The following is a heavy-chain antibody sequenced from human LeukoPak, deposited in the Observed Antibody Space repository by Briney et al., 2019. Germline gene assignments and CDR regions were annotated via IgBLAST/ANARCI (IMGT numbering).Heavy chain of an antibody. CDR1: GYTFTSYG. CDR2: ISAYNGNT. J-gene: IGHJ4*02. V-gene: IGHV1-18*04. CDR3: ARVRRYSRVHTAMASFDY. D-gene: IGHD5-18*01. Sequence: ASVKVSCKASGYTFTSYGISWVRQAPGQGLEWMGWISAYNGNTNYAQKLQGRVTMTTDTSTSTAYMDLRSLRSDDTAVYYCARVRRYSRVHTAMASFDYWGQGTLVTVSS.